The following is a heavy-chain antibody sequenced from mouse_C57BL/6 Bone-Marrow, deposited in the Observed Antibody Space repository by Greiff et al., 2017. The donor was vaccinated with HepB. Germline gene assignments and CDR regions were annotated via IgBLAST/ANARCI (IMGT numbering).Heavy chain of an antibody. Sequence: VQLQQSGAELMKPGASVKLSCKATGYTFTGYWIEWVKQRTGNGHEWIGEILPGNGSTNYNEKFKGKATFTADTSSNTAYMQLSSLTAEDSAIYYCARGAIRFYWYFDVWGTGTTVTVSS. CDR3: ARGAIRFYWYFDV. CDR2: ILPGNGST. CDR1: GYTFTGYW. V-gene: IGHV1-9*01. D-gene: IGHD1-1*01. J-gene: IGHJ1*03.